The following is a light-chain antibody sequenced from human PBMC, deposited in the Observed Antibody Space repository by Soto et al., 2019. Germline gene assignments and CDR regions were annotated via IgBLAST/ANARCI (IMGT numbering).Light chain of an antibody. CDR2: GAS. J-gene: IGKJ5*01. CDR3: QQTYSPPSIT. CDR1: QSINTS. Sequence: DIQMTQSPSSLSASVGDRVTITCRASQSINTSLNWYQQQPGKAPKVPLYGASSLQGGVPSRFSGSGSGSDFTLTITSLQPEDFAIYYCQQTYSPPSITFGQGTRLDIK. V-gene: IGKV1-39*01.